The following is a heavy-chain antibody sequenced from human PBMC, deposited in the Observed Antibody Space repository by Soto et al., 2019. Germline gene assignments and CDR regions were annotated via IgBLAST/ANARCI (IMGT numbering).Heavy chain of an antibody. V-gene: IGHV1-18*01. CDR2: ISAYNGNT. Sequence: ASVTVSCKASGYTFTSYGISWVRQAPGQGLEWMGWISAYNGNTNYAQKLQGRVTMTTDTSTSTAYMELRSLRSDDTAVYYCARGINYDSSGYYFDYWGQGTLVTVSS. CDR1: GYTFTSYG. CDR3: ARGINYDSSGYYFDY. J-gene: IGHJ4*02. D-gene: IGHD3-22*01.